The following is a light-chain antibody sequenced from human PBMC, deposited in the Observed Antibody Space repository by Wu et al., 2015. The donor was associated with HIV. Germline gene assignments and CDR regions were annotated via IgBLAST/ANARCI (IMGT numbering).Light chain of an antibody. CDR2: DTS. Sequence: EIVLTQSPATLSLSPGERATLSCRASQSVSSYLAWYRQKPGQAPRLLIYDTSNRATGIPARFSGSGSGTDFTLTISGLEPEDFAVYYCQQRSNWPLTFGGGTKVEIK. V-gene: IGKV3-11*01. J-gene: IGKJ4*01. CDR1: QSVSSY. CDR3: QQRSNWPLT.